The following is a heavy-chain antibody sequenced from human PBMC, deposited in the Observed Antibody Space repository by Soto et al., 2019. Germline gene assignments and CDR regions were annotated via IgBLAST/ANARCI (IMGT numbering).Heavy chain of an antibody. D-gene: IGHD3-22*01. Sequence: SETLSLTCTVSGGSISSGGYYWSWIRQHPGKGLEWIGYISYSDSTYYNPSLKSRVTISLDTSTNQFSLKLSSVTAADTAVYYCARGGDSSGYYTFDFWGQGTLVTVSS. CDR1: GGSISSGGYY. V-gene: IGHV4-31*03. CDR3: ARGGDSSGYYTFDF. CDR2: ISYSDST. J-gene: IGHJ4*02.